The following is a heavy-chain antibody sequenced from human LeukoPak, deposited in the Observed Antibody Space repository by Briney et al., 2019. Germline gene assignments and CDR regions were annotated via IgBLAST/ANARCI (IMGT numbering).Heavy chain of an antibody. CDR2: IKSETDGGTT. CDR1: GLTFNKAW. CDR3: IADGWIHLWFFHY. J-gene: IGHJ4*02. D-gene: IGHD5-18*01. Sequence: GGSLRLSCAVSGLTFNKAWMSWVRQAPGKGLEWIGRIKSETDGGTTDYAAPVKGRFTISRDDSKNTLYLQMSSLRAEDTAVYYCIADGWIHLWFFHYWGQGTLVTVSS. V-gene: IGHV3-15*01.